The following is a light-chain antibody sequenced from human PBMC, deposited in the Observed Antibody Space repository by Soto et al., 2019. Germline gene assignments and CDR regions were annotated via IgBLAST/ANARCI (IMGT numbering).Light chain of an antibody. Sequence: EIVLTHSPDTLSLSPGERATLSCRASQSVGNNYLAWYQQRPGQAPRLVIYGASNRATGIPDRFSAWGSGTDFTLTICRLESEDFAVYYCQQYTSSPLTFGQGTKVEIK. J-gene: IGKJ1*01. CDR1: QSVGNNY. CDR3: QQYTSSPLT. CDR2: GAS. V-gene: IGKV3-20*01.